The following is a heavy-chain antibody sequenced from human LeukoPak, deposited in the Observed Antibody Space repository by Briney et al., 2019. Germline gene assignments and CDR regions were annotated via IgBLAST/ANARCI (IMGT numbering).Heavy chain of an antibody. CDR2: ISSSSDYI. CDR3: AKAQLNDRDPFGYYYYYMDV. J-gene: IGHJ6*03. V-gene: IGHV3-21*01. Sequence: PGGSLRLSCAASGFSFISYSMNWVRQAPGKGLEWVSSISSSSDYIYHADSVRGRFTISRDNSKNTLYLQMNSLRAEDTAVYYCAKAQLNDRDPFGYYYYYMDVWGKGTTVTISS. D-gene: IGHD1-1*01. CDR1: GFSFISYS.